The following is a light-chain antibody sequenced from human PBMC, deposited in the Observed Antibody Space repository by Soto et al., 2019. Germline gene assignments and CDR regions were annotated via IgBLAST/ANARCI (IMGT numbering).Light chain of an antibody. CDR2: KVS. CDR1: QSLVSSDGNTY. J-gene: IGKJ3*01. Sequence: DVVMTQSPLSLPVTLGQPASISCRSSQSLVSSDGNTYLNWFHQRPGQSPRRLIYKVSNRDSGVPDRFSGSGSGTEFTLTIIRVEAEDAGVYYCMQAAQWPRTFGPGTKVDIK. V-gene: IGKV2-30*01. CDR3: MQAAQWPRT.